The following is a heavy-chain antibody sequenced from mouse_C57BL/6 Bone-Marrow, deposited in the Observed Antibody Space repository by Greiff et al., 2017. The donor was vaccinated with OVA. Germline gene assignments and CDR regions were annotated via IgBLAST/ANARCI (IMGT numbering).Heavy chain of an antibody. J-gene: IGHJ2*01. D-gene: IGHD2-2*01. CDR3: AGDNYGYFFFDY. CDR1: GFPITSGYY. V-gene: IGHV12-3*01. Sequence: VQVVESGPGLVKPSQSLFLTCSITGFPITSGYYWIWIRQSPGKPLEWMGYITHSGETFYNPSLQSPISITRETSKNQFFLQLNSVTTEDTAMYYCAGDNYGYFFFDYWGQGTTLTVSS. CDR2: ITHSGET.